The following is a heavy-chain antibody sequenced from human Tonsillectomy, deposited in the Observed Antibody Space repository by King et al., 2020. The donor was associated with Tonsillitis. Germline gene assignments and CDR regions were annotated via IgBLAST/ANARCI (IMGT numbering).Heavy chain of an antibody. V-gene: IGHV2-70*01. D-gene: IGHD3-3*01. CDR1: GFSLSNSGLC. Sequence: TLKESGPALVKPTQTLTLTCTFSGFSLSNSGLCVSWIRQPPGKALQWLAVIHWDDDKYYSASLRTRLTISKDTSKNQVVLTMTNMDPVDTATYYCARTLPYYDFWSGYYFDYWGQGSLVNVSS. CDR3: ARTLPYYDFWSGYYFDY. CDR2: IHWDDDK. J-gene: IGHJ4*02.